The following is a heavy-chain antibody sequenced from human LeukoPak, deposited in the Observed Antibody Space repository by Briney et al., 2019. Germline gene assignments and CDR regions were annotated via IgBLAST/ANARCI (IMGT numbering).Heavy chain of an antibody. Sequence: GGSLRLSCAASGFTFSSYAMHWVRQAPGKGLEWVAVISYDGSNKYYADSVKGRFTISRDNSKNTLYLQMNSLRAEDTAVYYCAREIRFLEWSASYYYYGMDVWGQGTTVTVSS. CDR1: GFTFSSYA. J-gene: IGHJ6*02. V-gene: IGHV3-30-3*01. CDR2: ISYDGSNK. CDR3: AREIRFLEWSASYYYYGMDV. D-gene: IGHD3-3*01.